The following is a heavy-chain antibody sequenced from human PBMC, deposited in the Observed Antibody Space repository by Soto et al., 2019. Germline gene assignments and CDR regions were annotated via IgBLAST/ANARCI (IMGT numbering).Heavy chain of an antibody. CDR3: AQMWFGELWHGMDV. D-gene: IGHD3-10*01. Sequence: QLQLVQSGAEVKKPGSSVKVSCKASGGDFNSYTLSWVRQAPGQGPEWMGTIIPILDVSKNAQKFQGRVTMTADKSTATVYMELRSLKSEDTAIYDCAQMWFGELWHGMDVWGQGTTVTVSS. J-gene: IGHJ6*02. CDR2: IIPILDVS. V-gene: IGHV1-69*02. CDR1: GGDFNSYT.